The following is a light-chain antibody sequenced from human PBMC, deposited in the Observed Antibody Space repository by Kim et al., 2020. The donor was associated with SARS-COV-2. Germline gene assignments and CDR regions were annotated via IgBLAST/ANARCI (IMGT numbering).Light chain of an antibody. CDR1: KLGDKY. J-gene: IGLJ2*01. CDR3: QAWDSRVV. Sequence: SVSQGQTTSITCSGDKLGDKYACWYQQKPGQSPVLVIYQDNKRPSGIPERFSGSNSGNTATLTISGTQAMDEADYYCQAWDSRVVFGGGTQLTVL. CDR2: QDN. V-gene: IGLV3-1*01.